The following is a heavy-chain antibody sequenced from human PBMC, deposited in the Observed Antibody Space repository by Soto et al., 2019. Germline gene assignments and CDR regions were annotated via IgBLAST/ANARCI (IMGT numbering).Heavy chain of an antibody. CDR2: IIPIFGTA. CDR1: RGTVRSYA. V-gene: IGHV1-69*13. Sequence: VKVRCEASRGTVRSYAIRWSLQAPGQGLEWMGGIIPIFGTANYAQKFQGRVTITADKSTSTAYMELSSLRSEDTAVYYCARVGIMGSGWPGSDYWGQGTLVSVSS. D-gene: IGHD6-19*01. CDR3: ARVGIMGSGWPGSDY. J-gene: IGHJ4*02.